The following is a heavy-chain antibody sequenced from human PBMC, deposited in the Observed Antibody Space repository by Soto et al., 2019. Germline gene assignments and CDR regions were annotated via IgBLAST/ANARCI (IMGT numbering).Heavy chain of an antibody. CDR1: GGTFSSYA. J-gene: IGHJ6*02. V-gene: IGHV1-69*13. CDR3: ARDRITIFGVVTRSYYYGMDV. D-gene: IGHD3-3*01. Sequence: SVKVSCKASGGTFSSYAISWVRQAPGQGLEWMGGIIPIFGTANYAQKFQGRVTITADESTSTAYMELSSLRSEDTAVYYCARDRITIFGVVTRSYYYGMDVWGQGTTVTVSS. CDR2: IIPIFGTA.